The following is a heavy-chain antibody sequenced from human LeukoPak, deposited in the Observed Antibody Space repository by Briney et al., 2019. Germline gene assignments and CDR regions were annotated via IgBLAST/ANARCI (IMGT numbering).Heavy chain of an antibody. CDR2: IFHTGHT. Sequence: SETLSLTCVVYGGSISSGDFPWSWIRQPPGKGLEWIGYIFHTGHTSYNPSLKSRVTISVDMSKNQLYLRLTSVTAADTAVYYCARGFYGAGSHFDYWGQGTLVTVSS. D-gene: IGHD3-10*01. CDR3: ARGFYGAGSHFDY. CDR1: GGSISSGDFP. J-gene: IGHJ4*02. V-gene: IGHV4-30-2*01.